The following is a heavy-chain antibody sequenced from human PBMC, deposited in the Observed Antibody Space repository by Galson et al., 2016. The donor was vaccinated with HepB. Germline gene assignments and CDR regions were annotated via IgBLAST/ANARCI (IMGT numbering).Heavy chain of an antibody. CDR2: VNHSGYT. CDR3: AGVVVAATNWFDP. Sequence: SEILSLTCGVHGGSFNAYYWSWIRQPPGKGLEWIGEVNHSGYTRYNPSLKSRVTISVDTSKNQFSLNLTSMTAADTAVYYCAGVVVAATNWFDPWGQGTLVTVSS. J-gene: IGHJ5*02. CDR1: GGSFNAYY. V-gene: IGHV4-34*01. D-gene: IGHD2-15*01.